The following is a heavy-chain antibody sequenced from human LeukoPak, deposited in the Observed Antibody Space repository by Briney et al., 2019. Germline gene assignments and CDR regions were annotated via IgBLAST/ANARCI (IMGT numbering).Heavy chain of an antibody. CDR2: ISYDGSNK. V-gene: IGHV3-30-3*01. J-gene: IGHJ4*02. CDR1: GFTFSSYA. Sequence: GGSLRLSCAASGFTFSSYAMHWVRQAPGKGLEWVAVISYDGSNKYYADSVKGRFTISRDNSKNTLYLQMNILRAEDTAVYYCARDRYYYVGSGYYYVGSFGYWAKGTVVTVSS. CDR3: ARDRYYYVGSGYYYVGSFGY. D-gene: IGHD3-22*01.